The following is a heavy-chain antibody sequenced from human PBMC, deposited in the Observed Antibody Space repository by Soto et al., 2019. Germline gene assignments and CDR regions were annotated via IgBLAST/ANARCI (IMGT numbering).Heavy chain of an antibody. Sequence: GGSLRLSCISSGFTFRTYTMNWVRQAPGKGLEWVSGIRGFSPYTFYAESVKGRFTISRDNAKNSLYLQMDSLRAEDTAVYYCARDRGYDAHDYYYNAMDVWGQGTTVTVSS. J-gene: IGHJ6*02. CDR3: ARDRGYDAHDYYYNAMDV. CDR1: GFTFRTYT. CDR2: IRGFSPYT. V-gene: IGHV3-21*01. D-gene: IGHD3-10*01.